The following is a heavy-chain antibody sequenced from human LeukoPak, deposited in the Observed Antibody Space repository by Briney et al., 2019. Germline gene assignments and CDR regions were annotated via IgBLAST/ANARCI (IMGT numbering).Heavy chain of an antibody. J-gene: IGHJ4*02. V-gene: IGHV3-66*01. CDR1: GFTVSSNY. D-gene: IGHD4-17*01. CDR2: IYSGGST. Sequence: PGGSLRLSCAASGFTVSSNYMSWVRQAQGKGLEWVSVIYSGGSTYYADSVKGRFTVSRDNSKNTLYLQMNSLRAEDTAVYYCARAPPLWGGDYVGFYFDYWGQGTLVTVSS. CDR3: ARAPPLWGGDYVGFYFDY.